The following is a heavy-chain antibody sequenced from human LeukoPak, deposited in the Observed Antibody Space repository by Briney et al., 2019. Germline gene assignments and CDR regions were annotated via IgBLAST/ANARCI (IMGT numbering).Heavy chain of an antibody. Sequence: GGSLRLSCAASGFTFSSYSMNWVRQAPGKGLEWVSYISSSSSTIYYADSVKGRFTISRDNSKNTLYLQMNSLRAEDTAVYYCAKDRDSYGYYYYYMDVWGKGTTVTISS. CDR1: GFTFSSYS. D-gene: IGHD5-18*01. J-gene: IGHJ6*03. CDR3: AKDRDSYGYYYYYMDV. V-gene: IGHV3-48*01. CDR2: ISSSSSTI.